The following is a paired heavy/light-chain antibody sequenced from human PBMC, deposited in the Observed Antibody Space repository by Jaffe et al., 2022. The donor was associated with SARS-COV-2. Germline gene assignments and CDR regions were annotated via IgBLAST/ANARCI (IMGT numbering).Heavy chain of an antibody. Sequence: EVQLVESGGGLVKPGGSLRLSCAASGFTFSNAWMNWVRQAPGKGLEWVGRIKRKTDGGTTDYAAPVKGRFTISRDDSKNTLYLQMNSLKTEDTAVYYCTTVGPEQYFVYYYGMDVWGQGTTVTVSS. CDR2: IKRKTDGGTT. CDR3: TTVGPEQYFVYYYGMDV. CDR1: GFTFSNAW. J-gene: IGHJ6*02. V-gene: IGHV3-15*01. D-gene: IGHD3-9*01.
Light chain of an antibody. CDR3: QQRSNWLT. CDR1: QSVSSY. V-gene: IGKV3-11*01. CDR2: DAS. Sequence: EIVLTQSPATLSLSPGERATLSCRASQSVSSYLAWYQQKPGQAPRLLIYDASNRATGIPARFSGSGSGTDFTLTISSLEPEDFVVYYCQQRSNWLTFGQGTRLEIK. J-gene: IGKJ5*01.